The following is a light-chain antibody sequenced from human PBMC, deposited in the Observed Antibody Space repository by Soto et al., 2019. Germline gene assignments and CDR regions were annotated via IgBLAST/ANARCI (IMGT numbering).Light chain of an antibody. Sequence: HSVLTQPASVSGSPGQSITISCTGTSIYVGGYNYVYWXQQHAGKDPKLIIYAVIYRPSGVSNRFSESKSGDKASLTISGLQADDEADEYCSSYTTTNTYGFGTGTKVTVL. CDR1: SIYVGGYNY. CDR3: SSYTTTNTYG. CDR2: AVI. J-gene: IGLJ1*01. V-gene: IGLV2-14*01.